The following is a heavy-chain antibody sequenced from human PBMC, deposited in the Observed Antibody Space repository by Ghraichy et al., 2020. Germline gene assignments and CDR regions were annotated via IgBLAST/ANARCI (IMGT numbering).Heavy chain of an antibody. CDR1: GGSFSGYY. CDR3: ARIAAAGMSGFDP. CDR2: INHSGST. J-gene: IGHJ5*02. Sequence: GSLSLTCAVYGGSFSGYYWSWIRQPPGKGLEWIGEINHSGSTNYNPSLKSRVTISVDTSKNQFSLKLSSVTAADTAVYYCARIAAAGMSGFDPWGQGTLVTVSS. V-gene: IGHV4-34*01. D-gene: IGHD6-13*01.